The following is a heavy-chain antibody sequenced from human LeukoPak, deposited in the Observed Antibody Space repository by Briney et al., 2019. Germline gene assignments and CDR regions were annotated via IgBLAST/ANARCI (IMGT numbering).Heavy chain of an antibody. CDR2: ISGDGAST. J-gene: IGHJ6*02. Sequence: GGSLRLSCAASGFSFDDYAMRWVRHAAGEGLEWVSPISGDGASTCYADSVEGRFTISRDNSKNSLYLQMSNLRTERTVMYYCAKPFHSYDILTVYYDMPRYSYGIDVWGQKTTVTVSS. V-gene: IGHV3-43*02. CDR3: AKPFHSYDILTVYYDMPRYSYGIDV. D-gene: IGHD3-9*01. CDR1: GFSFDDYA.